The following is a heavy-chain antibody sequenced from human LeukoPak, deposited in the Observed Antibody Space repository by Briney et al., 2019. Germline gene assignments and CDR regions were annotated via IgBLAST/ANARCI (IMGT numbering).Heavy chain of an antibody. CDR3: ARDSGTGAAAGTELWFDP. V-gene: IGHV1-18*01. Sequence: ASVKVSCKASGYTFTSYGISWVRQAPGQGLEWMGWISAYNGNTNYAQKLQGRVTMTTDTSTSTAYMELRSLRSDDTAVYYCARDSGTGAAAGTELWFDPWGQGTLVTVSS. CDR2: ISAYNGNT. D-gene: IGHD6-13*01. J-gene: IGHJ5*02. CDR1: GYTFTSYG.